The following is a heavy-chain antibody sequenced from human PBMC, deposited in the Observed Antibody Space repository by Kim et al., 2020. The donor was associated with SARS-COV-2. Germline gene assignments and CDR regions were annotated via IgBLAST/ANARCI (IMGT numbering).Heavy chain of an antibody. J-gene: IGHJ4*02. CDR3: ARGWTENYYDSSGFDY. D-gene: IGHD3-22*01. Sequence: SMKGRVTSSRENAKNSLYHQMNSLRAGDTAVYYCARGWTENYYDSSGFDYWGQGTLVTVSS. V-gene: IGHV3-13*01.